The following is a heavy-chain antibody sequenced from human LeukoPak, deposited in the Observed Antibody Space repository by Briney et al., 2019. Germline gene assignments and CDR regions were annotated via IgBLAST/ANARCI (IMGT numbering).Heavy chain of an antibody. V-gene: IGHV3-53*01. Sequence: PGGPLRLSCAASGFTVSSNYMSWVRQAPGKGLEWVSVIYSGGSTYYADSVKGRFTISRDNSKNTLYLQMNSLRAEDTAVYYCASLSSGWYYFDYWGQGTLVTVSS. CDR2: IYSGGST. CDR3: ASLSSGWYYFDY. J-gene: IGHJ4*02. D-gene: IGHD6-19*01. CDR1: GFTVSSNY.